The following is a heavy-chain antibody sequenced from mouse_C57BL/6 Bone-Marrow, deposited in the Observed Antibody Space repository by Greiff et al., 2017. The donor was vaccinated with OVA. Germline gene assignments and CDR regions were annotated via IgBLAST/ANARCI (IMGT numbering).Heavy chain of an antibody. CDR2: INPNNGGT. J-gene: IGHJ3*01. CDR3: ARSYYYDYARFAY. D-gene: IGHD2-4*01. CDR1: GYTFTDYY. V-gene: IGHV1-26*01. Sequence: EVQLQQSGPELVKPGASVKISCKASGYTFTDYYMNWVKQSHGKSLEWIGDINPNNGGTSYNQKFKGKATLTVDKSSSTAYMELRSLTSEDSAVYYCARSYYYDYARFAYWGQGTLVTVSA.